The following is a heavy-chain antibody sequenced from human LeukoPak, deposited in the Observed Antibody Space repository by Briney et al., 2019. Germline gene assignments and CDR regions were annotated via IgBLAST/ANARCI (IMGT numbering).Heavy chain of an antibody. CDR1: GGTFSSYT. Sequence: SVKVSCKASGGTFSSYTISWVRQAPGQGLEWMGRIIPILGIANYAQKFQGRVTITADKSTSTAYMELSSLRSEDTAVYYCARVRDCSSTSCYTYYYHGMDVWGQGTTVTVSS. CDR3: ARVRDCSSTSCYTYYYHGMDV. V-gene: IGHV1-69*02. CDR2: IIPILGIA. D-gene: IGHD2-2*01. J-gene: IGHJ6*02.